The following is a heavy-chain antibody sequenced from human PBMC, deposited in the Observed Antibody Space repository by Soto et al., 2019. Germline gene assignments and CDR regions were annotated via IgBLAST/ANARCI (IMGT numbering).Heavy chain of an antibody. J-gene: IGHJ6*03. Sequence: GGSLRLSCAASGFNFSSYAMSWVRQAPGKGLEWVSAISGSGGSTYYADSVKGRFTISRDNSKNTLYLQMNSLRAEDTAVYYCAKEQEGVYYYYYMDVWGKGTTVTVSS. V-gene: IGHV3-23*01. CDR2: ISGSGGST. CDR1: GFNFSSYA. CDR3: AKEQEGVYYYYYMDV. D-gene: IGHD3-16*01.